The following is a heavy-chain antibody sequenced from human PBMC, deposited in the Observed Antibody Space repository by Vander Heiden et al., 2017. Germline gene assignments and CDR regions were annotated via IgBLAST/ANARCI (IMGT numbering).Heavy chain of an antibody. J-gene: IGHJ6*02. V-gene: IGHV3-33*01. CDR1: GFQCIRYG. CDR2: IWHDGHDESNE. CDR3: ATVPSYYYYGMDV. Sequence: QVHLVEAGRGVARHGRSLRLSCAASGFQCIRYGVHWVREAQGKGLGWVALIWHDGHDESNEHYADSVGSRFTISRDNSKNTLYLQMNSLRAEDTAVYYCATVPSYYYYGMDVWGQGTTVTVSS.